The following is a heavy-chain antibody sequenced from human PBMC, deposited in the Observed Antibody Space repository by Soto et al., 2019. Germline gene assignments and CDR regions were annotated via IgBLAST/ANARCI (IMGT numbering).Heavy chain of an antibody. D-gene: IGHD5-18*01. CDR1: GYTFTSYG. CDR3: ARARVFGSYGL. CDR2: XXAXXXXX. Sequence: ASAKVSCKASGYTFTSYGFSLVRQATGQGLEWXGGXXAXXXXXNXXXKPQGRVTMTTDTSTSTAYMELRSLRSDDTAVYYCARARVFGSYGLWGQGTLVTASS. V-gene: IGHV1-18*01. J-gene: IGHJ4*02.